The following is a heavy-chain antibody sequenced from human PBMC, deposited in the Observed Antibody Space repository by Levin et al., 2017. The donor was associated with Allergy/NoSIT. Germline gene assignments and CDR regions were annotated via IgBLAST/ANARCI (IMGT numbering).Heavy chain of an antibody. CDR3: ARKVFWSGDVNALDL. V-gene: IGHV4/OR15-8*01. J-gene: IGHJ4*02. CDR2: IYYSGST. Sequence: SQTLSLTCVVSGGSISSSNWWSWVRQSPGKGLEWIGEIYYSGSTNYSPSLESRVIISVDNSKNQFSLKLTSVTAADTATYYCARKVFWSGDVNALDLWGQGTLVTVSS. D-gene: IGHD3-3*01. CDR1: GGSISSSNW.